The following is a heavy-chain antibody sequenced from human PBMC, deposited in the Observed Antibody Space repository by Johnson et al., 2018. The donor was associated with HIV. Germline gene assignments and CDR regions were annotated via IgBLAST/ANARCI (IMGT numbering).Heavy chain of an antibody. V-gene: IGHV3-20*04. Sequence: VQLLESGGGLVQPGGSLRLSCAASGFTFSSYAMSWVRQAPGKGLEWVSGITWNGGNTGYADSVKGRFTISRDNAKNSLYLQMNSLRAEDTALYYCAMCYYGSGADAFDSWGQGTMVTVSS. D-gene: IGHD3-10*01. CDR3: AMCYYGSGADAFDS. CDR1: GFTFSSYA. J-gene: IGHJ3*02. CDR2: ITWNGGNT.